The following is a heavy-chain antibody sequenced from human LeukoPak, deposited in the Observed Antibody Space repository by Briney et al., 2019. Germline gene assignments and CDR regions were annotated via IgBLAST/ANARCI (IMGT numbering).Heavy chain of an antibody. CDR2: IYYSGGT. CDR3: ARGFLEWLPIDY. D-gene: IGHD3-3*01. CDR1: GGSISSSDYY. Sequence: SETPSLTCTVSGGSISSSDYYWSWIRQPPGKGLEWIGYIYYSGGTYYNPSLKSRVTISVDTSKNQFSLKLSSVTAADTAVYYCARGFLEWLPIDYWGQGTLVTVSS. J-gene: IGHJ4*02. V-gene: IGHV4-30-4*08.